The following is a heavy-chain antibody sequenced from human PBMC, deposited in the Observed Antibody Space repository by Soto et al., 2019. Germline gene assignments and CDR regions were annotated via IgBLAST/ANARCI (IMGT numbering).Heavy chain of an antibody. CDR3: ARGVAARPRVGWFDP. D-gene: IGHD6-6*01. J-gene: IGHJ5*02. CDR1: GGSISSYY. Sequence: SETLSLTCTVSGGSISSYYWSWIRQPPGKGLEWIGYIYYSGSTNYNPSLKSRVTISVDTSKNQFSLKLSSVTAADTAVYYCARGVAARPRVGWFDPWGQGTLVTVSS. V-gene: IGHV4-59*08. CDR2: IYYSGST.